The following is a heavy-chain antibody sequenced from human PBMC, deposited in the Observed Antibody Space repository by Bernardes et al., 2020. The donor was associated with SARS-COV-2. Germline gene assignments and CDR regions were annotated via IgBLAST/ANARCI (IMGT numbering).Heavy chain of an antibody. D-gene: IGHD3-9*01. CDR2: ISAYNGNT. J-gene: IGHJ5*02. CDR3: ARATELRYFDWLFSGYWFDP. CDR1: GYTFTSYG. V-gene: IGHV1-18*01. Sequence: ASVKVSCKASGYTFTSYGISWVRQAPGQGLEWMGWISAYNGNTNYAQKLQGRVTMTTDTSTSTAYMELRSLRSDDTAVYYCARATELRYFDWLFSGYWFDPWGQGTLVTVSS.